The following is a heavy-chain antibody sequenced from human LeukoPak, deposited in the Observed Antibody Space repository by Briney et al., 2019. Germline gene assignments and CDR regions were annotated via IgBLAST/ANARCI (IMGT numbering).Heavy chain of an antibody. CDR1: GGSISSYY. CDR3: ARGRSMVRGVIWNY. V-gene: IGHV4-59*01. J-gene: IGHJ4*02. D-gene: IGHD3-10*01. Sequence: SETLSLTCTVSGGSISSYYWSWIRQTPGKGLEWIGYIYYSGSTNYNPSLKSRVTISVYTSKNQFSLKLSSVTAADTAVYYCARGRSMVRGVIWNYWGQGTLVTVSS. CDR2: IYYSGST.